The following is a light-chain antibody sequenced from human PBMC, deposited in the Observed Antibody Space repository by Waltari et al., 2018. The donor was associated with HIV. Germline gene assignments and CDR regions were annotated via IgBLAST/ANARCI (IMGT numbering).Light chain of an antibody. CDR3: ISYTTRTTWV. CDR2: EVS. Sequence: QSALTQPPSVSGSPGQSVTISCTGTDSDVGLYSRVSWYQQPPGTAPKLILYEVSKRPSGVPDRFSGSKSGNMASLTISGLLPEDEALYYCISYTTRTTWVFGSGTEVTVL. CDR1: DSDVGLYSR. J-gene: IGLJ1*01. V-gene: IGLV2-18*02.